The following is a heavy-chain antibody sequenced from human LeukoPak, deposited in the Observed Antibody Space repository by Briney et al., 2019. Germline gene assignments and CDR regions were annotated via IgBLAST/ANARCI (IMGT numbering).Heavy chain of an antibody. CDR3: ARVPAAITGYYYYYMDV. CDR1: GGTFSSYV. Sequence: SVKVSCKASGGTFSSYVISWVRQAPGQGLEWMGGIIPIFGTANYAQKFQGRVTITADESTSTAYMELSSLRSEDTAVYYCARVPAAITGYYYYYMDVWGKGTTVTVSS. V-gene: IGHV1-69*13. D-gene: IGHD2-2*02. J-gene: IGHJ6*03. CDR2: IIPIFGTA.